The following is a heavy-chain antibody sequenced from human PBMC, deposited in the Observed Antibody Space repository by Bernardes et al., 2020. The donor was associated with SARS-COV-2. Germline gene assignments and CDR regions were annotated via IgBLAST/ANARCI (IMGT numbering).Heavy chain of an antibody. CDR2: IYPGDSDT. CDR3: ARTSLGYCSSTSCVYYGMEV. D-gene: IGHD2-2*01. V-gene: IGHV5-51*01. Sequence: PMNFSCKGSGYSFTSYWIGWVRQMPGTGLAWMGIIYPGDSDTRYSPSFQGQVTISADKSISTAYLQWSSLKASDTALYYCARTSLGYCSSTSCVYYGMEVCGQGTTVTVSS. CDR1: GYSFTSYW. J-gene: IGHJ6*01.